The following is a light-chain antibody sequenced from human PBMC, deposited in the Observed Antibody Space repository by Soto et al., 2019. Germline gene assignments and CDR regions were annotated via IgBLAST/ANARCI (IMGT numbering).Light chain of an antibody. CDR1: QSVSSY. J-gene: IGKJ4*01. Sequence: EIVLTQSPATLSLSPGERATLSCRASQSVSSYLAWYQQKPGQAPRLLIYDASNRATGIPARFSGSGSGTDFNHTISSLEPDDLAVYYCQQRSNWPLTSGGGTKVEIK. CDR3: QQRSNWPLT. V-gene: IGKV3-11*01. CDR2: DAS.